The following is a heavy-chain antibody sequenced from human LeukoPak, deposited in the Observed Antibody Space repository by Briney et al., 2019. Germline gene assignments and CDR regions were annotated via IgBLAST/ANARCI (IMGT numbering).Heavy chain of an antibody. D-gene: IGHD6-13*01. CDR1: GFIVSNSY. CDR3: ARDRPYSTSWYSFDS. Sequence: SGGSLRLSCAASGFIVSNSYVNWVRQTPGKGLEWVSVMHSGGSTYYSDSVKGRFTISRDNAKNTLYLQMNSLRAEDTAVYYCARDRPYSTSWYSFDSWGQGTLVTVSS. V-gene: IGHV3-53*01. J-gene: IGHJ4*02. CDR2: MHSGGST.